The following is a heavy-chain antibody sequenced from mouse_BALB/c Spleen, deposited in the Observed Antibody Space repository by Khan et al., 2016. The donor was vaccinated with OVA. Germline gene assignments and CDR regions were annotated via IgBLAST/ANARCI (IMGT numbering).Heavy chain of an antibody. Sequence: VQLQESGAELAKPGASVKMSCKASGYMFTSYWMNWVKQRPGQGLEWIGYINPSSGFTEYSQKFKAKATLTADKSSSTAYMQLSSLTSEDSAVYYCAGSGYGSLAYWGQGTLVTVSA. J-gene: IGHJ3*01. V-gene: IGHV1-7*01. CDR1: GYMFTSYW. CDR2: INPSSGFT. CDR3: AGSGYGSLAY. D-gene: IGHD1-1*01.